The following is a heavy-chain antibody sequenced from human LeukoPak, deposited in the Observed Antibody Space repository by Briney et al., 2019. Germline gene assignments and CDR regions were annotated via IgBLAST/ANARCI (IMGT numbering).Heavy chain of an antibody. V-gene: IGHV1-2*02. CDR2: INPNSGGT. D-gene: IGHD3-10*01. CDR1: GYTFTGYY. Sequence: ASVKVSCKASGYTFTGYYMHWVRQAPGQGLEWMGWINPNSGGTNYAQKFQGRVTMTRDTSISTAYMELSRLRSDDTAVYYCARDRLLSGSVHYYYGMDVWGQGTTVTVSS. J-gene: IGHJ6*02. CDR3: ARDRLLSGSVHYYYGMDV.